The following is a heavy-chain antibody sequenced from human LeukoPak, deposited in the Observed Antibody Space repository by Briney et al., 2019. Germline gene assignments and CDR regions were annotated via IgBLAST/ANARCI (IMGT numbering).Heavy chain of an antibody. Sequence: GGSLRLSCAASGFTFSSYNMIWVRQAPGKGLEWVSYISSGSGTIHYADSVKGRFTISRDNAKNSLYLQMNSLRDEDTAVYYCARVLSAVVTCDYWGQGSLVTVSS. J-gene: IGHJ4*02. V-gene: IGHV3-48*02. CDR3: ARVLSAVVTCDY. CDR2: ISSGSGTI. CDR1: GFTFSSYN. D-gene: IGHD5-18*01.